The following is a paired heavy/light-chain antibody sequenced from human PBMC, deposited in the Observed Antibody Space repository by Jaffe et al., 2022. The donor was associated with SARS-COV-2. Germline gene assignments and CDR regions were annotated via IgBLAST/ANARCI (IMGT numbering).Heavy chain of an antibody. J-gene: IGHJ4*02. V-gene: IGHV1-18*01. CDR1: GYTFTSYG. CDR2: INPDKGNT. Sequence: QVQLVQSGAEVKKPGSSVKVSCKASGYTFTSYGISWVRQAPGQGLEWMGWINPDKGNTNYAQNFQGRVTWTADTSTTTVYMELRSLRSDDTAVYYCARDIVGGAHLDYWGQGSLVTVSS. CDR3: ARDIVGGAHLDY. D-gene: IGHD3-16*01.
Light chain of an antibody. CDR3: CSYSSSTAYA. CDR2: DVS. Sequence: QSALTQPASVSGSLGQSITISCTGTSSDLGRYDYVSWYQLLPGKAPKLLIYDVSYRPSGVSSRFFGSKSGNTASLTISGLQAEDEADYFCCSYSSSTAYAFGTGTKVTVL. J-gene: IGLJ1*01. CDR1: SSDLGRYDY. V-gene: IGLV2-14*03.